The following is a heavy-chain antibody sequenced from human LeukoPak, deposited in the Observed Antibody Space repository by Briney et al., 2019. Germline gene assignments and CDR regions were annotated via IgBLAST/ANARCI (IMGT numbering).Heavy chain of an antibody. CDR2: IYYSGST. D-gene: IGHD6-13*01. V-gene: IGHV4-61*05. CDR3: ARVAGIAAGDGP. CDR1: GGSISSSSYY. Sequence: SETLSLTCTVSGGSISSSSYYWGWIRQPPGKGLEWIGYIYYSGSTNYNPSLKSRVTISVDTSKNQFSLKLSSVTAADTAVYYCARVAGIAAGDGPWGQGTLVTVSS. J-gene: IGHJ5*02.